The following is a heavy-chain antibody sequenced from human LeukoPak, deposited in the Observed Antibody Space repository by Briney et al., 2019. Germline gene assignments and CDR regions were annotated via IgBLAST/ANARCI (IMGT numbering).Heavy chain of an antibody. D-gene: IGHD5-18*01. CDR3: AREYSWPMNWFDP. V-gene: IGHV3-33*08. CDR2: IWYDGSNK. CDR1: GFTFSSYA. Sequence: PGRSLRLSCAASGFTFSSYAMHWVRQAPGKGLEWVAVIWYDGSNKYYADSVKGRFTISRDNSKNTLYLQMNSLRAEDTAVYYCAREYSWPMNWFDPWGQGTLVTVTS. J-gene: IGHJ5*02.